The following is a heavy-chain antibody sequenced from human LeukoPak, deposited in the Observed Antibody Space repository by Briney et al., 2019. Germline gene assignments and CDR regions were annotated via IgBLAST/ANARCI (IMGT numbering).Heavy chain of an antibody. J-gene: IGHJ4*02. CDR3: ARLSGLSNLDY. CDR2: IYPGDSDT. D-gene: IGHD3-16*02. V-gene: IGHV5-51*01. Sequence: GESLKISCKGSGYSFTSYWIGLVRQMPGKGLELMGIIYPGDSDTRYSPFFQGQVTISADKSISTAYLQWSSLKASDTAMYYCARLSGLSNLDYWGQGTLVTVPS. CDR1: GYSFTSYW.